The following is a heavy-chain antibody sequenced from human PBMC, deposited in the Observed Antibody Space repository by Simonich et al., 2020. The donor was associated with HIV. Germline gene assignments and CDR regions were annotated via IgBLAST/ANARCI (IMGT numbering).Heavy chain of an antibody. Sequence: EVQLVQSGAEVKKPGESLQISCKGSGYSFTSYWIVWVRQMPGKGREWMGIIYPGDSDTKYSPSVQGKVTSSADKYISTAYLQWSSLKASDTAMYYCAKSNGNWFDPWGRGTLVTVSS. CDR2: IYPGDSDT. V-gene: IGHV5-51*01. CDR1: GYSFTSYW. D-gene: IGHD7-27*01. CDR3: AKSNGNWFDP. J-gene: IGHJ5*02.